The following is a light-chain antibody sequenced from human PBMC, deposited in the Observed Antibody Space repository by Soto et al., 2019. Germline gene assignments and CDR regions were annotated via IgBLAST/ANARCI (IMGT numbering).Light chain of an antibody. J-gene: IGLJ2*01. CDR3: CSYAGNYTLL. CDR2: DVS. CDR1: SSDVGGYNY. Sequence: QSVLTQPRSVSGSPGQSVTISCTGTSSDVGGYNYVSWYQQHPGKAPKLMIYDVSKRPSGVPGRFSGSKSGNTASVAISGLQAEDEADYYCCSYAGNYTLLFGGGTKLTV. V-gene: IGLV2-11*01.